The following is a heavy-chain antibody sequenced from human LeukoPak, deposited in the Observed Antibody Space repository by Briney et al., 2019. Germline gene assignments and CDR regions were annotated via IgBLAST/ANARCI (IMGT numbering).Heavy chain of an antibody. CDR3: ASRQGLSD. Sequence: PSETLSLTCTVSGGSISSYYWGWIRQPPGKGLEWIGSIYHSGNTFYNPSLKSRVTISVDTSKNQFSLNLSSVTVADTALYYCASRQGLSDWGQGTLVTVSS. CDR1: GGSISSYY. CDR2: IYHSGNT. J-gene: IGHJ4*02. V-gene: IGHV4-38-2*02.